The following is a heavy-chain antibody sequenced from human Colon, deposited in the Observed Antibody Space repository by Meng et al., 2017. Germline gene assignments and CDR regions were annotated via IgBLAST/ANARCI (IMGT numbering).Heavy chain of an antibody. V-gene: IGHV1-8*02. CDR3: ATIRGFLYGYSDD. CDR1: GYTFTAYD. J-gene: IGHJ4*02. Sequence: QSVQSGAEVKQPGASVKISCKASGYTFTAYDISWVRQATGQGPEWLGWVTPKSGSTVYAPKFQGRVTMTRNTSISTAYLELTNLRSEDTAMYYCATIRGFLYGYSDDWGQGTLVTVSS. CDR2: VTPKSGST. D-gene: IGHD3-10*01.